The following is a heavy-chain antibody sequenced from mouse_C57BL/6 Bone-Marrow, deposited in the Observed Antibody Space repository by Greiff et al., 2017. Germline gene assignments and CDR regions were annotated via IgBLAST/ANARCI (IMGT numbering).Heavy chain of an antibody. D-gene: IGHD2-1*01. CDR1: GYTFTSYW. V-gene: IGHV1-5*01. CDR3: YYYGNYPLARDY. J-gene: IGHJ4*01. CDR2: IYPGNSDT. Sequence: EVQLQQSGTVLARPGASVKMSCKTSGYTFTSYWMHWVKQRPGQGLEWIGAIYPGNSDTSYNQKFKGKAKLTAVTSASTAYMELSSLTNEDSAVYYCYYYGNYPLARDYWGQGTSVTVSS.